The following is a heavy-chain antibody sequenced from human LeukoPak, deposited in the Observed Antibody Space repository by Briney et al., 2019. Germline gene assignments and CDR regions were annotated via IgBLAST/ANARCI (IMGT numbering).Heavy chain of an antibody. J-gene: IGHJ4*02. CDR2: IYTSGST. CDR3: ARDNGDY. V-gene: IGHV4-59*01. D-gene: IGHD2-8*01. Sequence: TSETLSLTCTVSGGSISSYYWSWIRQPPGKGLEWIGYIYTSGSTNYNPSLKSRVTISVDTSKNQFSLKLSSVTAADTAVYYCARDNGDYWGQGTLVTVSS. CDR1: GGSISSYY.